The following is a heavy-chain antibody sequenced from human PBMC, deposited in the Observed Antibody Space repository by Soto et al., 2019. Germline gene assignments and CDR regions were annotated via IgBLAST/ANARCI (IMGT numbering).Heavy chain of an antibody. CDR1: GGSITSYH. V-gene: IGHV4-59*03. CDR3: ARARYYDLCFDL. D-gene: IGHD3-9*01. J-gene: IGHJ4*02. CDR2: TSYTGNT. Sequence: SETLSLTCVVSGGSITSYHWSWIRQFPGKGLEWIAYTSYTGNTNYNPSLQSRVTISMDTSKHQLSLKLTSMTAADTAVYFCARARYYDLCFDLWGLGTPVTVSS.